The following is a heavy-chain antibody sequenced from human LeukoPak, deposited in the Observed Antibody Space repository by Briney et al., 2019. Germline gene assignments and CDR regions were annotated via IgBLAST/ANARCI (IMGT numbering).Heavy chain of an antibody. D-gene: IGHD2-15*01. CDR2: TWYFGST. J-gene: IGHJ4*02. CDR3: AAIKRGYDDLHFHY. Sequence: PSETLSPTCTVTGGSISSHYWGWLRQPPGKGLEWIGNTWYFGSTSYNPSLSNRVTISEDTSKNQISLKLSSVTAADTAIYYCAAIKRGYDDLHFHYWGQGRLVTVS. V-gene: IGHV4-59*11. CDR1: GGSISSHY.